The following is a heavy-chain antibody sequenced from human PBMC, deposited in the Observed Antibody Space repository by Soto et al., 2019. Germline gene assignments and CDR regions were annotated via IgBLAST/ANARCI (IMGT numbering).Heavy chain of an antibody. J-gene: IGHJ6*02. CDR2: ISAYNGNT. V-gene: IGHV1-18*04. Sequence: QVQLVQSGAEVKKPGASVKVSCKASGYTFTRYGISWVRQAPGQGLEWMGWISAYNGNTNYAQKLQGRVTMTTDTSTSIAYMELRSLRSDDTAVYYCARDGHKSSSWRDYYYYGMDVWGQGTTVTVSS. CDR3: ARDGHKSSSWRDYYYYGMDV. D-gene: IGHD6-13*01. CDR1: GYTFTRYG.